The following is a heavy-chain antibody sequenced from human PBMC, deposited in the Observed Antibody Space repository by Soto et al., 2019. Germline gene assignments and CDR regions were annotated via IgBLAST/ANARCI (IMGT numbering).Heavy chain of an antibody. J-gene: IGHJ6*02. Sequence: PSETLSLTCTVSGGSISDSSYFWDWIRQPPGKGLEWIGNIYYIGSTYYNLSLKSRVTISVDTSKNQFSLKLSSVTAADTAVYYCASWSAGVAANPQISFYGMDVWGQGTTVTVSS. V-gene: IGHV4-39*01. CDR1: GGSISDSSYF. D-gene: IGHD2-15*01. CDR3: ASWSAGVAANPQISFYGMDV. CDR2: IYYIGST.